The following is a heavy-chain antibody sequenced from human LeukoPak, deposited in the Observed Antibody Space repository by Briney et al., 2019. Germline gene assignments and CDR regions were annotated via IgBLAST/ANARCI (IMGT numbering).Heavy chain of an antibody. CDR1: GGSISSYY. J-gene: IGHJ4*02. Sequence: SETLSLTCTLSGGSISSYYWSWIRQPPGKGLEWIGYIYYSGSTNYNPSLKSRVTISVDTSKNQFSLKLSSVTAADTAVYYCARARFYPPTYYFDYWGQGTLVTVSS. CDR3: ARARFYPPTYYFDY. D-gene: IGHD3-16*01. V-gene: IGHV4-59*08. CDR2: IYYSGST.